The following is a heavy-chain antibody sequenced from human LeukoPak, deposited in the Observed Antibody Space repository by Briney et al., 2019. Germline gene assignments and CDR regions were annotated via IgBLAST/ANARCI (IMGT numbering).Heavy chain of an antibody. CDR2: IYSGGST. J-gene: IGHJ4*02. CDR1: GFTVISNY. V-gene: IGHV3-53*01. Sequence: GGSLRLSCAASGFTVISNYMSWARRAPGRGLDGVSVIYSGGSTYYADSVKGRFTISRDNSKNTLYLQMNSLRAEDTAVYYCARVLYCSGGSCYGFDYWGQGTLVTVSS. CDR3: ARVLYCSGGSCYGFDY. D-gene: IGHD2-15*01.